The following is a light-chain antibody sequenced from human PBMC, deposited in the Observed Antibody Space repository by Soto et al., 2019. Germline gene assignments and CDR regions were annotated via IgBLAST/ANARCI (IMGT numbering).Light chain of an antibody. V-gene: IGKV3D-11*03. Sequence: EIVLTQSPATLSLSPGERATLSCRASQSVINNQLAWYQQTPGQAPRLLIYDASNRATGIPARFSGSGSGTDFTLTISSREPEDVAVYYCQQFSSYPLTFGGGTKVDIK. CDR1: QSVINN. J-gene: IGKJ4*01. CDR3: QQFSSYPLT. CDR2: DAS.